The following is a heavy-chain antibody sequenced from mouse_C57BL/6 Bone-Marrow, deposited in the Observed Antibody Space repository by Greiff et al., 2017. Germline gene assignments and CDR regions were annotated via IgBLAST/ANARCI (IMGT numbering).Heavy chain of an antibody. CDR1: GFTFSSYA. Sequence: DVMLVESGGGLVKPGGSLKLSCAASGFTFSSYAMSWVRQTPDKRLEWVATLSDGGSYTYYPDNVKGRFTISRDNAKNNLYLQMSHLKSEDTAMYYCARGYYYGSSYGDYAMDYWGQGTSVTVSS. CDR3: ARGYYYGSSYGDYAMDY. V-gene: IGHV5-4*03. CDR2: LSDGGSYT. J-gene: IGHJ4*01. D-gene: IGHD1-1*01.